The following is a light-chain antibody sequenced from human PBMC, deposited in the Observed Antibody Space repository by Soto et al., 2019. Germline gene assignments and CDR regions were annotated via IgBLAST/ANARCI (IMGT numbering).Light chain of an antibody. CDR1: QSVSSY. CDR3: QQRSNWPPWT. CDR2: DAS. V-gene: IGKV3-11*01. J-gene: IGKJ1*01. Sequence: EIVMTQSPATLSVSPGERATLSCRASQSVSSYLAWYQQKPGQAPRLLIYDASNRATGIPARFSGSGSGTDFTLTISSLEPGDFAVYYCQQRSNWPPWTFGQGTKVDSK.